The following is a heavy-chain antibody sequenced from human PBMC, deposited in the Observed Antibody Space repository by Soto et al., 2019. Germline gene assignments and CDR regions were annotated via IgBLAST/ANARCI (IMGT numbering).Heavy chain of an antibody. J-gene: IGHJ4*02. Sequence: QVQLQQWGAGLLKPSETLSLICAVYGGSFSGYYWSWLRQPPGKGLEWIGEINHSGSTNYHPSLKRRVTISVDTSKNQFSLKLRSVTAADTAVYYCASLRLKTDYVGGSYRPPPFDYWGQGTLVIVSS. CDR1: GGSFSGYY. V-gene: IGHV4-34*01. CDR3: ASLRLKTDYVGGSYRPPPFDY. CDR2: INHSGST. D-gene: IGHD3-16*02.